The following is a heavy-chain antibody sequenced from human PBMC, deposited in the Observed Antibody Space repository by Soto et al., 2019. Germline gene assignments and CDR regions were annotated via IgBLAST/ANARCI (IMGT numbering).Heavy chain of an antibody. CDR2: IDPGDSYT. CDR1: GYRFTTHS. Sequence: PXASLKISCEGCGYRFTTHSISWVRQMPGKGLEWMGRIDPGDSYTYYSPSFRGHVTMSADRSTSTAYLQWNSLKASDTAIYYCARQISEVETATILDYWGRGTLVSAST. J-gene: IGHJ4*02. CDR3: ARQISEVETATILDY. D-gene: IGHD2-21*02. V-gene: IGHV5-10-1*01.